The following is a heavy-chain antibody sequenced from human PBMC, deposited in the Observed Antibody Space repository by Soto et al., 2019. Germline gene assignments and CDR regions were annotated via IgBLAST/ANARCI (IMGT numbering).Heavy chain of an antibody. CDR2: IIPIFGTA. CDR1: GGTLSSYA. D-gene: IGHD4-17*01. J-gene: IGHJ4*02. Sequence: QVQLVQSGAEVKKPGSSVNVSCKASGGTLSSYAISWVRQAPGQGREWMGGIIPIFGTANYAQRFQGRVTITADESTSTAYMELSSLRSEDTDVYYCARGYGGYGYYFDYWGQGTLVTVSS. V-gene: IGHV1-69*01. CDR3: ARGYGGYGYYFDY.